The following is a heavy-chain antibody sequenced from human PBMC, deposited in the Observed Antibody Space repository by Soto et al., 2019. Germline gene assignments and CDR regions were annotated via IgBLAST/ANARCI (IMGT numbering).Heavy chain of an antibody. D-gene: IGHD2-21*02. CDR2: INAGNGNT. CDR3: ARSIVVVTALDY. J-gene: IGHJ4*02. CDR1: GYTFTSYA. Sequence: ASVKVSCKASGYTFTSYAMHWVRQAPGQRLEWMGWINAGNGNTKYSQKFQGRVTITRGTSASTAYMELSSLRSEDTAVYYCARSIVVVTALDYWCQGTLGTVSS. V-gene: IGHV1-3*01.